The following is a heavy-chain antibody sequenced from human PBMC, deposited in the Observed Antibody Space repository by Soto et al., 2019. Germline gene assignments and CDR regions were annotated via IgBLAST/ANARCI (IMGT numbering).Heavy chain of an antibody. CDR2: ISSHNGNT. D-gene: IGHD1-1*01. CDR3: ARGRYGDY. CDR1: GYAFTTYG. J-gene: IGHJ4*02. Sequence: QVHLVQSGAEVKKPGASVKVSCKGSGYAFTTYGITWVRQAPGQGLEWMGWISSHNGNTNYAQKLQGRVTVTRDTSTSTAYMQLTSLRSDDTAVYYCARGRYGDYWGQGALVTVSS. V-gene: IGHV1-18*01.